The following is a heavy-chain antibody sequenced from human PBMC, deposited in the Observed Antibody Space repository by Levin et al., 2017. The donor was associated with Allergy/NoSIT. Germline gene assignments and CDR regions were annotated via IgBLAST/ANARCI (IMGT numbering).Heavy chain of an antibody. CDR3: ARAGLRYFDWGDWFDS. CDR1: GFTFSNYW. V-gene: IGHV3-74*01. CDR2: INSDGSST. J-gene: IGHJ5*01. Sequence: GESLKISCAASGFTFSNYWMNWVRQVPGKGLVWVSRINSDGSSTSYADSVKGRFTISRDNAKNTLYVQMNSLRAEDTAVYFCARAGLRYFDWGDWFDSWGQGTLVTVSS. D-gene: IGHD3-9*01.